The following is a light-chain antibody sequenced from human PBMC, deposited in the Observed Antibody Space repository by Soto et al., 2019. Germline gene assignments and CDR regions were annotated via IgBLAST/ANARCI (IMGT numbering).Light chain of an antibody. J-gene: IGKJ2*01. V-gene: IGKV3-20*01. CDR1: QSVGSSC. CDR2: GAS. Sequence: EIVLTQSPGTLSLSPGERATLSCRASQSVGSSCLAWYQQKPGQAPRLLIYGASSRATGIPARFSGSGSGTDFTLTISRLEAGDFAVFYCQQYGSSPWTFGQGTKLEIK. CDR3: QQYGSSPWT.